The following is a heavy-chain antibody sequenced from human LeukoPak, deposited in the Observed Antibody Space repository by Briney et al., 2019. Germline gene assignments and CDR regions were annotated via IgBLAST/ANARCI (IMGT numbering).Heavy chain of an antibody. CDR3: SRDGHRRYYYDSGSYPSGDY. CDR2: ISAYNGNT. Sequence: ASVKVSCKASGYTFTNYGISRVRQAPGQGLEWMGWISAYNGNTKYASKFQGRVTMTTDTSTTTAYMELRSLKSDDTAVYYCSRDGHRRYYYDSGSYPSGDYWAQGTLVTVSS. CDR1: GYTFTNYG. D-gene: IGHD3-10*01. J-gene: IGHJ4*02. V-gene: IGHV1-18*01.